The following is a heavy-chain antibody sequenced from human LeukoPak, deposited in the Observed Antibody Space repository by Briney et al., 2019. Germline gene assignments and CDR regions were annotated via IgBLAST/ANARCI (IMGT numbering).Heavy chain of an antibody. Sequence: SETLSLTCTVSGGSISSYYWSWIRQPPGKGLEWIGYIYTSGSTNHNPSLKSRVTISVDTSKNQFSLKLSSVTAADTAVYYCASIWFGGTYNWFDPWGQGTLVTVSS. CDR3: ASIWFGGTYNWFDP. J-gene: IGHJ5*02. V-gene: IGHV4-4*09. D-gene: IGHD3-10*01. CDR1: GGSISSYY. CDR2: IYTSGST.